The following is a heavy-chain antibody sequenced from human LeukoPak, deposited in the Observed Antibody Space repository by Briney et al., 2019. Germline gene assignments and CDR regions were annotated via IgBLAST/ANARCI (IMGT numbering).Heavy chain of an antibody. CDR2: ISAYNGNT. V-gene: IGHV1-18*01. Sequence: VASVKVSCKASGGTFSSYAISWVRQAPGQGLEWMGWISAYNGNTKYAQNLQGRVTMTTDTSTSTAYMELRSLRSEDTAVYYCARATARTFYDILTGYYENWFDPWGQGTLVTVSS. CDR1: GGTFSSYA. J-gene: IGHJ5*02. D-gene: IGHD3-9*01. CDR3: ARATARTFYDILTGYYENWFDP.